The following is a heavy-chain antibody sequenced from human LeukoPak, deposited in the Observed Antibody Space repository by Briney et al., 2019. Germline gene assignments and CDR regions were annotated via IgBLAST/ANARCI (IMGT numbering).Heavy chain of an antibody. D-gene: IGHD2/OR15-2a*01. CDR1: GGSISNYY. CDR2: INYSGST. CDR3: AKDYFTSYYYYGMDV. Sequence: SETLSLTCAVSGGSISNYYLNWIRQPPGKGLEWIGYINYSGSTNYNPPLKSRVTISIDTSKNQFSLKLSSVTAADTAVYYCAKDYFTSYYYYGMDVWGQGTTVTVPS. J-gene: IGHJ6*02. V-gene: IGHV4-59*01.